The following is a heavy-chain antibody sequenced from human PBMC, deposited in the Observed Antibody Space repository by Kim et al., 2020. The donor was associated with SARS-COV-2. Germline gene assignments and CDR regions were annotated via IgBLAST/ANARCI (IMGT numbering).Heavy chain of an antibody. Sequence: GGSLRLSCAASGFTFRDAWMSWVRQAPGKGLEWVGRIKSKTHGETTDFVAPVKGRFTIPRDDSKTTRYLQMNSLKTEDTAVYYCATSNGDAYRNGYFNYWGQGTLVTVSS. J-gene: IGHJ4*02. D-gene: IGHD5-18*01. CDR3: ATSNGDAYRNGYFNY. V-gene: IGHV3-15*01. CDR2: IKSKTHGETT. CDR1: GFTFRDAW.